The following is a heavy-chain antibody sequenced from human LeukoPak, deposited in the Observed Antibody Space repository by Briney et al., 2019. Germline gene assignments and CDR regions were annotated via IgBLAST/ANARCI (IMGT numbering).Heavy chain of an antibody. CDR3: ATARAAATTRCFDY. CDR1: GFTFSDFA. J-gene: IGHJ4*02. V-gene: IGHV4-34*08. Sequence: PGGSLKLSCAASGFTFSDFAMGWIRQPPGKGLEWIGEINHSGSTNYNPSLKSRVTISVDTSKNQFSLKLSSVTAADTAVYYCATARAAATTRCFDYWGQGTLVTVSS. D-gene: IGHD1-1*01. CDR2: INHSGST.